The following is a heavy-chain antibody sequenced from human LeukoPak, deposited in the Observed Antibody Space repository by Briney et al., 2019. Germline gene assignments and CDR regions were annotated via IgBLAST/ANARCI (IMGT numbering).Heavy chain of an antibody. Sequence: SETLSLTCAVYGGSFSAYYWSWLRQPPGKGLEWIGEINHSGSTNYNPSLKSRVTISVDTSKNQFSLKLSSVTAADTAVYYCARKGYYYYMDVWGKGTTVTISS. CDR1: GGSFSAYY. D-gene: IGHD1-14*01. CDR3: ARKGYYYYMDV. CDR2: INHSGST. V-gene: IGHV4-34*01. J-gene: IGHJ6*03.